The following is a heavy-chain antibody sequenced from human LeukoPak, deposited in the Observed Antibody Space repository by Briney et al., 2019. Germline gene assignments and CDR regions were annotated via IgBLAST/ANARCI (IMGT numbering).Heavy chain of an antibody. V-gene: IGHV3-23*01. D-gene: IGHD6-19*01. Sequence: GGSLRLSCAASGFTFSSYAMSWVRQAPGKGLEWVSAISGSGGSTYYADSVKGRFTISRDNSKNTLYLQMNSLRAEDTAVYYCAKDAVAGNNYYYYYYMDVWGKGTTVTVSS. CDR1: GFTFSSYA. CDR3: AKDAVAGNNYYYYYYMDV. CDR2: ISGSGGST. J-gene: IGHJ6*03.